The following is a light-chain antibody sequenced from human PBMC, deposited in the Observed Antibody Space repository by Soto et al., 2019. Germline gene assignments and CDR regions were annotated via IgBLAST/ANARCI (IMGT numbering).Light chain of an antibody. CDR1: SSNIGRNY. V-gene: IGLV1-47*01. CDR3: AAWDDSLSGLYV. CDR2: RND. J-gene: IGLJ1*01. Sequence: SSSNIGRNYVYWYQQLPGTAPKLLIYRNDQRPSGVPDRLSGSKSGTSASLAISGLRSEDEADYYCAAWDDSLSGLYVFVTGTKVTVL.